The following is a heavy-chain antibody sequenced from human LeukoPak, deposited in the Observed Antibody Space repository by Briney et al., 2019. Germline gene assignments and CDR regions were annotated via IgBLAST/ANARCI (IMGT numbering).Heavy chain of an antibody. J-gene: IGHJ4*02. CDR1: GFTFDDYA. CDR3: AKASTYSSGWRLYFDY. D-gene: IGHD6-19*01. CDR2: ISWNSGSI. V-gene: IGHV3-9*01. Sequence: GRSLRLSCAASGFTFDDYAMRWVRQAPGKGLEWVSGISWNSGSIGYADSVKGRFTISRDNAKNSLYLQMNSLRAEDTALYYCAKASTYSSGWRLYFDYWGQGTLVTVSS.